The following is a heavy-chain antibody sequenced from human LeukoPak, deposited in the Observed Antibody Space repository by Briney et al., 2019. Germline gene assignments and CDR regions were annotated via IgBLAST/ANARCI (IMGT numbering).Heavy chain of an antibody. Sequence: PGGSLRLSCAASGFTVSSNYMSWVRQAPGKGLEWVSVIYSGGSTYYADSLKGRFTISRDNSKNTLYLQMNSLRAEDTAVYYCARVADYYYYGMDVWGQGTTVTVSS. V-gene: IGHV3-53*01. J-gene: IGHJ6*02. CDR2: IYSGGST. CDR1: GFTVSSNY. CDR3: ARVADYYYYGMDV.